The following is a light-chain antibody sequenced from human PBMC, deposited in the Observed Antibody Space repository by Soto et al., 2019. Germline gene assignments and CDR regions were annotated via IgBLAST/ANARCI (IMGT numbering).Light chain of an antibody. CDR2: GAS. CDR1: QSVSSY. J-gene: IGKJ5*01. CDR3: QQRSNWPPIT. V-gene: IGKV3-11*01. Sequence: VMTQSPATLSVSPGERATLSCRASQSVSSYLAWYQQKPGQAPRLLIYGASTRATDIPARFSGSGSGTDFTLTISSLEPEDFAVYYCQQRSNWPPITFGQGTRLEIK.